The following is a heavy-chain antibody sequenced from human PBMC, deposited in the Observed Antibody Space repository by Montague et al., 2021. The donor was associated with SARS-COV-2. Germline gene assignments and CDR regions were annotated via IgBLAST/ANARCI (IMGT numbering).Heavy chain of an antibody. CDR2: INHSGST. D-gene: IGHD6-19*01. CDR1: GASFSGYY. Sequence: SETLSLTFAVYGASFSGYYWSWIRQPPVKGLEWIGEINHSGSTNYNPSLKSRVTVSVDTSKNQFSLKLSSVTAADTAVYYCARGSRQWLVRPPHYYYFDYWGQGTLVTVSS. J-gene: IGHJ4*02. CDR3: ARGSRQWLVRPPHYYYFDY. V-gene: IGHV4-34*01.